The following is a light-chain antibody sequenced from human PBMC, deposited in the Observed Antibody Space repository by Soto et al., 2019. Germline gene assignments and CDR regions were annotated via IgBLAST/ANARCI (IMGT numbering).Light chain of an antibody. CDR2: DVT. CDR1: SSDVGGYNR. J-gene: IGLJ1*01. CDR3: SSFTTSSTFV. Sequence: QSVLTQPPSVSGSPGQSVAISCTGTSSDVGGYNRVSWYQQPPGKAPKLVIYDVTNRPSGVSDRFSGSKSGNTASLTISGLQAEDEADYYCSSFTTSSTFVFGAGTKLTVL. V-gene: IGLV2-18*02.